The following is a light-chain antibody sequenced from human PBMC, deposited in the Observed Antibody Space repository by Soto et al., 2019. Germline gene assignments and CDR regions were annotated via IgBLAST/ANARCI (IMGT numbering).Light chain of an antibody. CDR3: QQYYSYPLT. V-gene: IGKV1-8*01. CDR2: AAS. CDR1: QGISSY. J-gene: IGKJ4*01. Sequence: AIRMTQSPSSFSASTGDRVTITCRASQGISSYLAWYQQKPGKAPKLLIYAASTLQSVVASRFSGSGSGTDFTLTISCLQSEDFATYYCQQYYSYPLTFGGGTKVEIK.